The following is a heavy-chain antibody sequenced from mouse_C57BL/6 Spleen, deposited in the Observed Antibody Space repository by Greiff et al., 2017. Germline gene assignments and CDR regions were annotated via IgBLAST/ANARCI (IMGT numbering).Heavy chain of an antibody. CDR1: GYTFTSYW. Sequence: QVQLQQPGAELVKPGASVKLSCKASGYTFTSYWMHWVKQRPGQGLEWIGMIHPNSGSTNYNEKFKSKATLTVDKSSSTAYMRLSSLTSEDSAVYYCARGETTETCWYFDVWGTGATVTVSS. V-gene: IGHV1-64*01. J-gene: IGHJ1*03. CDR3: ARGETTETCWYFDV. D-gene: IGHD1-1*01. CDR2: IHPNSGST.